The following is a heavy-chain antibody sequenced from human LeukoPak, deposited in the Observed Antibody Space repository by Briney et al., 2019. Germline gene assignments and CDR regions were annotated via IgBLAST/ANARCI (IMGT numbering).Heavy chain of an antibody. D-gene: IGHD6-19*01. J-gene: IGHJ4*02. CDR3: ASGSSDWYSLDY. CDR1: GFTVSSNY. Sequence: PGGSLRLSCAASGFTVSSNYMSWVRQAPGRGLEWVSLIYSGGSTYYADSVKGRFTISRDNSKNTLYFQMNSLRAEDTAVYFCASGSSDWYSLDYWGQGTLVTVSS. V-gene: IGHV3-53*01. CDR2: IYSGGST.